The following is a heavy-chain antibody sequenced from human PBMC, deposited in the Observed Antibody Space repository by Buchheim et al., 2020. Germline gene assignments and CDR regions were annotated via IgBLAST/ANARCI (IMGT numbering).Heavy chain of an antibody. J-gene: IGHJ5*02. CDR2: VSHSGTT. CDR3: AREQGSITSPPYIWFDP. CDR1: GASISSTNW. V-gene: IGHV4-4*02. Sequence: QVHLQESGPRLVKPSGTLSLTCAVSGASISSTNWWSWVRQPPGKGLEWIGEVSHSGTTTYNPSLKSRVTILVDKSKNQFSLRMNPVTAADTAVYYCAREQGSITSPPYIWFDPWGQGTL. D-gene: IGHD1-26*01.